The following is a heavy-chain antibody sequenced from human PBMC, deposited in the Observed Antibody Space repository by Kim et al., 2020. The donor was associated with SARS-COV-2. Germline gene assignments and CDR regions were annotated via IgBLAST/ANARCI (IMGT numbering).Heavy chain of an antibody. CDR1: GGSISSSSYY. V-gene: IGHV4-39*01. CDR3: ARPRGSSWSPFDY. CDR2: IYYSGST. Sequence: SETLSLTCTVSGGSISSSSYYWGWIRQPPGKGLEWIGSIYYSGSTYYNPSLKSRVTISVDTSKNQFSLKLSSVTAADTAVYYCARPRGSSWSPFDYWGQGTLVTVSS. D-gene: IGHD6-13*01. J-gene: IGHJ4*02.